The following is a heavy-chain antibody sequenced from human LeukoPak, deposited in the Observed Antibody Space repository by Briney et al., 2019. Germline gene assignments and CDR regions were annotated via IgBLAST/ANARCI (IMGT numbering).Heavy chain of an antibody. D-gene: IGHD3-22*01. CDR1: GGSISSGDYY. J-gene: IGHJ6*02. CDR2: IYYSGST. Sequence: SETLSLTCTVSGGSISSGDYYWSWIRQHPGKGLEWIGYIYYSGSTYYNPSLKSRVTISVDTSKNQFSLKLSSVTAADTAVYYCARDSGGSMIVPREPRGYGMDVWGQGTTVTVSS. CDR3: ARDSGGSMIVPREPRGYGMDV. V-gene: IGHV4-31*03.